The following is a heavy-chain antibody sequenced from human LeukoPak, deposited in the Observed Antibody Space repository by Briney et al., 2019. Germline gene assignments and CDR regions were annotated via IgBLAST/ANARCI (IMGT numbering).Heavy chain of an antibody. CDR1: GFTFSNYG. D-gene: IGHD3-10*01. CDR3: ANSAAEY. Sequence: PGGSLRLSCAASGFTFSNYGMHWVRQAPGKGLEWVTFISYDGTNKYYADSVKGRFTISRDNSKNTLYLQMNSLRAEDTAVYYCANSAAEYWGQGTLVTVSS. J-gene: IGHJ4*02. CDR2: ISYDGTNK. V-gene: IGHV3-30*18.